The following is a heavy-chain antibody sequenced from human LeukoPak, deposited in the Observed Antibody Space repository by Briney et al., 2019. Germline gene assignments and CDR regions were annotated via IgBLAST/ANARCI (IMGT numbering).Heavy chain of an antibody. CDR3: ARRESGTMMDV. CDR2: IYYSGNA. J-gene: IGHJ6*04. V-gene: IGHV4-39*01. Sequence: SETLSLTCTVSGGSITRSNYYWVWIRQPPGKGLEWIGTIYYSGNAYYNASLKSRLTISVDPSNNQFSLRLSSVTATDTAVYYCARRESGTMMDVWGKGTTVTVSS. CDR1: GGSITRSNYY. D-gene: IGHD3-10*01.